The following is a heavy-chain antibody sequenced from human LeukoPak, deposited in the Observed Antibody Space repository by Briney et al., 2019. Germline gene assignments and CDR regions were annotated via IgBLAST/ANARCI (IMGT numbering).Heavy chain of an antibody. J-gene: IGHJ4*02. Sequence: SETLSLTRTVSGGSISSSSYYWGWIRQPPGKGLEWIGSIYYSGSTYYNPSLKSRVTISVDTSKNQFSLKLSSATAADTAVYYCARGERLGPDFWGQGTLVTVSS. V-gene: IGHV4-39*07. D-gene: IGHD1-1*01. CDR3: ARGERLGPDF. CDR1: GGSISSSSYY. CDR2: IYYSGST.